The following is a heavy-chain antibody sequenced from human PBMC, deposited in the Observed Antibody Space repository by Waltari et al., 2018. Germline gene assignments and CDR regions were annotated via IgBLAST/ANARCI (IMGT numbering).Heavy chain of an antibody. J-gene: IGHJ3*02. V-gene: IGHV1-69*04. Sequence: QVQLVKSGAEVKKPGSSVKVSCKASGGTFSSYAISWVRQAPGQGLEWMVGIIPILGIANYAQKFQGRVTITAYESTSTAYMELSSLRSEDTAVYYCVSPNIFWSGYHDAFDIWGQGTMVTVSS. D-gene: IGHD3-3*01. CDR1: GGTFSSYA. CDR2: IIPILGIA. CDR3: VSPNIFWSGYHDAFDI.